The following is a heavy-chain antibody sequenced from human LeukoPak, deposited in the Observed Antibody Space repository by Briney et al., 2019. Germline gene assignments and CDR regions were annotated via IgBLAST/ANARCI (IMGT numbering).Heavy chain of an antibody. V-gene: IGHV4-59*01. Sequence: KPSETLSLTCTVSGGSISGYYWSWIRRPPGKGLEWIGHIYYSGSADYNASLKSRATMFVDTSKNEFSLTLRSVTAADTAVYYCARVSDSSGYSVLDSWGQGTLVTVSS. CDR3: ARVSDSSGYSVLDS. CDR1: GGSISGYY. J-gene: IGHJ4*02. D-gene: IGHD3-22*01. CDR2: IYYSGSA.